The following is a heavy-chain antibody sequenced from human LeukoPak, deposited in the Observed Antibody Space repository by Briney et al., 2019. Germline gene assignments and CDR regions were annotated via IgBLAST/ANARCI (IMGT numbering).Heavy chain of an antibody. D-gene: IGHD3-3*01. CDR3: ATPSGYYPFDY. Sequence: GGSLRLSCAASGFTFSTSWMSWVRQAPGKGLEWVANVNQDGSKKNYVDSLKGRFTISRDNAKSSLYLQMNSLRAEDTAVYYCATPSGYYPFDYCGQGTLATVSS. CDR1: GFTFSTSW. V-gene: IGHV3-7*01. J-gene: IGHJ4*02. CDR2: VNQDGSKK.